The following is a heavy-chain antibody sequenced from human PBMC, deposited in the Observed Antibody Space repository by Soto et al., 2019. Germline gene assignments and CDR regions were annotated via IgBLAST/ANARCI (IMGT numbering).Heavy chain of an antibody. J-gene: IGHJ4*02. Sequence: HPGGSLRLSCAASGFTFSTYGMHWVRQAPGKGLERVAVISSDGNDKYHADSVKGRFTISRDNSKNTLFLQMNSLRAEDTAIYYCAKDSGRGSADYYFDYWGQGTLVTVSS. V-gene: IGHV3-30*18. CDR2: ISSDGNDK. CDR3: AKDSGRGSADYYFDY. D-gene: IGHD3-10*01. CDR1: GFTFSTYG.